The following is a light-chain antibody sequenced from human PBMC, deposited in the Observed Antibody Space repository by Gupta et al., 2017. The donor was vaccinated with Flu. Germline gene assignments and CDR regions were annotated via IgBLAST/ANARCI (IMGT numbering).Light chain of an antibody. V-gene: IGKV4-1*01. CDR1: QSILYNSNKRNF. CDR3: QQFYATPYT. CDR2: WAS. J-gene: IGKJ2*01. Sequence: DIVMTQSPNSLAVSLGERATINCTSSQSILYNSNKRNFLVWYQQKPGQPPKMLIYWASSRESGVPDRFSGSGSGTDFSLTISNLQAEDVAVYYCQQFYATPYTLGQGTKLDIK.